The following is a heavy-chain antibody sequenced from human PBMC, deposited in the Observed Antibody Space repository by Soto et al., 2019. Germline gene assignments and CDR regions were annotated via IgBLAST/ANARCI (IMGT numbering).Heavy chain of an antibody. D-gene: IGHD6-13*01. CDR3: ARDASLPYSSSWYFDY. V-gene: IGHV4-4*07. J-gene: IGHJ4*02. Sequence: SETLSLTCTVSGGSISSYYWSWIRQPAGKGLEWIGRIYTSGSTNYNPSLKSRVTMSVDTSKNQFSLKLSSVTAADTAVYYCARDASLPYSSSWYFDYWGQGTLVTVSS. CDR1: GGSISSYY. CDR2: IYTSGST.